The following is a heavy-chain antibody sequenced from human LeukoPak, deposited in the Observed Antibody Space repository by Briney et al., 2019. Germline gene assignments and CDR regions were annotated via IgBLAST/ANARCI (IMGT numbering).Heavy chain of an antibody. D-gene: IGHD2-15*01. J-gene: IGHJ5*02. CDR1: GFTFGNYG. CDR3: VKGYCSTFSCLGDFFCP. CDR2: ISHDGSKK. Sequence: TGRSLRLSCAASGFTFGNYGMHWVRQAPGKGLEYVAAISHDGSKKYYADFVKGRFTISRDNSKSTLYLEMNSLRVDDTAVYYCVKGYCSTFSCLGDFFCPWGQKTRVTVSS. V-gene: IGHV3-30*18.